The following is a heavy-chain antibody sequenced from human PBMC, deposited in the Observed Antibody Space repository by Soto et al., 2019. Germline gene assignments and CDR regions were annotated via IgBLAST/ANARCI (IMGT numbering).Heavy chain of an antibody. V-gene: IGHV3-33*01. CDR3: ARDPGVSPIDAVCAVAGPDV. Sequence: QVQLVESGGGVVQPGRSLRLSCAASGFTFSSYGMHWVRQAPGKGLEWVAVIWYDGSNKYYADSVKGRFTISRDNSKNTLYLQMNSLRAEDTAVYYCARDPGVSPIDAVCAVAGPDVWGKGTTVTVS. CDR1: GFTFSSYG. J-gene: IGHJ6*03. CDR2: IWYDGSNK. D-gene: IGHD6-19*01.